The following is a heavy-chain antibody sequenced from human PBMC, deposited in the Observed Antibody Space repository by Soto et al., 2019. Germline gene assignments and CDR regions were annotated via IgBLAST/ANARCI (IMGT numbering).Heavy chain of an antibody. J-gene: IGHJ6*02. CDR3: ARDNFPLGSYYYYYGMDV. Sequence: GGSLRLSCAASGFTFSSYGMHWVRQAPGKGLEWVAVIWYDGSNKYYADSVKGRFTISRDNSKNTLYLQMNSLRAEDTAVYYCARDNFPLGSYYYYYGMDVWGQGTTVTVSS. D-gene: IGHD1-26*01. V-gene: IGHV3-33*01. CDR1: GFTFSSYG. CDR2: IWYDGSNK.